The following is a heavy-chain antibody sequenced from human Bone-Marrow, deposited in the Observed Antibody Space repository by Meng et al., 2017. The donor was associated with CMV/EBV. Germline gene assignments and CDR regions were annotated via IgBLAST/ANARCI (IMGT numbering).Heavy chain of an antibody. CDR1: GFTFSSYA. CDR2: ISSNGGST. Sequence: GGSLRLSCAASGFTFSSYAMHWVRQAPGKGLEYVSAISSNGGSTYYADSVKGRFTISRDNSKNTLYLQMGSLRAEDMAVYYCARDLGPADSSGFSAPVLDYWGQGTLVTVSS. D-gene: IGHD3-22*01. J-gene: IGHJ4*02. CDR3: ARDLGPADSSGFSAPVLDY. V-gene: IGHV3-64*02.